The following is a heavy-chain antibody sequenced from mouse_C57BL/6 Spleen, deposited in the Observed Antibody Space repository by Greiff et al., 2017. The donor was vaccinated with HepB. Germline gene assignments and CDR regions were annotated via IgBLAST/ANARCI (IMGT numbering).Heavy chain of an antibody. CDR2: INPSTGGT. CDR1: GYSFTGYY. V-gene: IGHV1-42*01. CDR3: ARAPPYYSNYVGYFDV. J-gene: IGHJ1*03. Sequence: EVQLQQSGPELVKPGASVKISCKASGYSFTGYYMNWVKQSPEKSLEWIGEINPSTGGTTYNQKFKAKATLTVDKSSSTAYMQLKSLTSEDSAVYYCARAPPYYSNYVGYFDVWGTGTTVTVSS. D-gene: IGHD2-5*01.